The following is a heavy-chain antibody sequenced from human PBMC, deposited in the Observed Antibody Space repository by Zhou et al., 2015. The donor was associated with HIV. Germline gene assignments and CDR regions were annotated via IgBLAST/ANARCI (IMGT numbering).Heavy chain of an antibody. D-gene: IGHD3-9*01. CDR1: GYTFTRYH. CDR2: INPSGGGT. J-gene: IGHJ4*02. CDR3: ARDYYDSLTGYYGPSVY. V-gene: IGHV1-46*04. Sequence: QVQLVQSGAEVKKPGASVKVSCKASGYTFTRYHIHWVRQAPGQGLEWMGMINPSGGGTTYAQDLQDRLSLARDMSTNTVYMELSRLGPEDTALYYCARDYYDSLTGYYGPSVYWGKGTLVTVSS.